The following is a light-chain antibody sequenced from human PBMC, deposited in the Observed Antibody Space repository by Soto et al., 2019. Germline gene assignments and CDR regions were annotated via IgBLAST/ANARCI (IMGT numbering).Light chain of an antibody. CDR1: QDIRND. V-gene: IGKV1-6*01. CDR2: TAS. J-gene: IGKJ1*01. Sequence: AIQMTQSPSSLSASVGDRVTITCRASQDIRNDLGWFQQKPGKAPKLLINTASTLQSGVSSRFRGSGSGTDFTLTISSLQPEDFATYYCLQDYIYPWTFGQGTKLDIK. CDR3: LQDYIYPWT.